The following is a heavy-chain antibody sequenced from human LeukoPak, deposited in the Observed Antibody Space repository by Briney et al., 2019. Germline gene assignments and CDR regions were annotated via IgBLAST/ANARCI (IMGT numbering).Heavy chain of an antibody. V-gene: IGHV1-8*03. CDR1: GYTFTPYH. CDR2: INPYNGDR. D-gene: IGHD4-17*01. Sequence: SVKVSCKTFGYTFTPYHINWVRQATGQGRGGLGWINPYNGDRGYAHKFQGRLSITSDTSISTAYMELSSLKSDDTAIYFCARTTSLTASGYDCWGQGTLVTVSS. J-gene: IGHJ4*02. CDR3: ARTTSLTASGYDC.